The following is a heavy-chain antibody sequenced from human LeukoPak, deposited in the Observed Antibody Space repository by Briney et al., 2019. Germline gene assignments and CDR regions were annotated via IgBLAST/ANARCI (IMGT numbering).Heavy chain of an antibody. Sequence: GGSLRLSCAASGFIFTNYFMSWVRQAPGKGLEWVSSIKHDGSEKYYVDSVRGRFTISRDNTMNSLYLQMSSLRAEDTAVYYCATDRGWRTSGYYLYYFEYWGQGTLVTYSS. V-gene: IGHV3-7*01. CDR2: IKHDGSEK. D-gene: IGHD3-3*01. CDR1: GFIFTNYF. CDR3: ATDRGWRTSGYYLYYFEY. J-gene: IGHJ4*02.